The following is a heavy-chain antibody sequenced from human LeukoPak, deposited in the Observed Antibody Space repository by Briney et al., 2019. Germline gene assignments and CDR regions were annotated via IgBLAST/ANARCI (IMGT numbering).Heavy chain of an antibody. CDR1: GITFSSSW. J-gene: IGHJ4*02. V-gene: IGHV3-7*01. CDR3: ARDQPDPAGTGPRFGC. Sequence: GGSLRLSCVASGITFSSSWMSWVRQAPGKGLEWVANINPDGRVKYYADSVKGQFTVSRDNAENSLYLQMNSLRTEDTAVYYCARDQPDPAGTGPRFGCWGQGSLVTVSS. CDR2: INPDGRVK. D-gene: IGHD1-1*01.